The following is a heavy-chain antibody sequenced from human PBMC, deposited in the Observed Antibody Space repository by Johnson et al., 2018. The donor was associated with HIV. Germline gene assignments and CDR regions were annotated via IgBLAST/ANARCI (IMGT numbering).Heavy chain of an antibody. CDR2: ISSSGSTI. Sequence: MLLVEYGGGLVQPGGSLRLSCAASGFTFSSYWMSWVRQAPGKGLEWVSYISSSGSTIYYSDSVKGRFTISRDNAKNSLYLQINSLKTEDTAVYYCRLVEAIWYDSSGPSDAFDIWGQGTMVTVSS. V-gene: IGHV3-48*04. CDR1: GFTFSSYW. CDR3: RLVEAIWYDSSGPSDAFDI. J-gene: IGHJ3*02. D-gene: IGHD3-22*01.